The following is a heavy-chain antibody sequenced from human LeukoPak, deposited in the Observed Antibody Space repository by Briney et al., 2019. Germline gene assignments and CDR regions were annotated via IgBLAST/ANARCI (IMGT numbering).Heavy chain of an antibody. V-gene: IGHV3-13*01. Sequence: GGSLRLSCVASGFSFSTYDMYWVRQSAGGGLEWVSAIGTNGGSYYLGSVKGRFTISRENGKNSLYLQMNSLTVEDTAVYYCTREWRGIAGHYHGMDVWGQGTTVTVSS. CDR2: IGTNGGS. D-gene: IGHD6-13*01. CDR3: TREWRGIAGHYHGMDV. J-gene: IGHJ6*02. CDR1: GFSFSTYD.